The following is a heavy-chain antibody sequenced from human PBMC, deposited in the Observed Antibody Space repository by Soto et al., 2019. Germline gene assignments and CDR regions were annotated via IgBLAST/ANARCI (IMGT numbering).Heavy chain of an antibody. CDR2: ISGSGGST. D-gene: IGHD3-22*01. CDR1: GFTFSSYA. V-gene: IGHV3-23*01. CDR3: AKGTTYYYDSSGYGFDY. Sequence: GGSLRLSCAASGFTFSSYAMSWVRQAPGKGLEWVSAISGSGGSTYYADSVKGRFTISRDNSKNTLYLQMNSLRAEDTAVYYCAKGTTYYYDSSGYGFDYWGQGTLVTVSS. J-gene: IGHJ4*02.